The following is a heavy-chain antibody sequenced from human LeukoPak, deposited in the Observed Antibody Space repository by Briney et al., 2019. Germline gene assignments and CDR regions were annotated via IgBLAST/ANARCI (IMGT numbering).Heavy chain of an antibody. CDR2: IRYDGSNK. Sequence: GGSLRLSCAASGFTFSSYGMHWVRQAPGKGLEWVAFIRYDGSNKYYADSVKGRLTISRDNSKNTLYLQMNSLSSDDTAVYYCARGRVPAARAVMGRNWFDPWGQGTLVTVSS. J-gene: IGHJ5*02. D-gene: IGHD2-2*01. V-gene: IGHV3-30*02. CDR3: ARGRVPAARAVMGRNWFDP. CDR1: GFTFSSYG.